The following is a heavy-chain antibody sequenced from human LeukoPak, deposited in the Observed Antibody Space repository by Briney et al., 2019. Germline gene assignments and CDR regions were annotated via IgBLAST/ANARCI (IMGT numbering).Heavy chain of an antibody. CDR1: GFTFSSYG. D-gene: IGHD2-2*02. V-gene: IGHV3-30*03. J-gene: IGHJ4*02. CDR3: VREDEYHFDY. CDR2: ISYDGSVK. Sequence: QPGGSLRLSCAASGFTFSSYGMHWVRQAPGKGLEWVAVISYDGSVKYYADSVQGRFTISRDNSKNTLSLQMNSLRAEDTAVYYCVREDEYHFDYWGQGTLVTVSS.